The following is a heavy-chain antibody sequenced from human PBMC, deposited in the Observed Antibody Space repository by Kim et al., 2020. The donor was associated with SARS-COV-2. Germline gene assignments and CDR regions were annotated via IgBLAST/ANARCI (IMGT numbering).Heavy chain of an antibody. Sequence: GGSLRLSCAASGFTFRDYYMSWIRQAPGKGLEWVSYISGSGTTLYYADSVKGRITISRDKAKNSLYLQMNSLRAEDPAVYYCARRAAVVVPAAIWSAYNYNMDGWGQGTTVTVSS. D-gene: IGHD2-2*02. J-gene: IGHJ6*02. V-gene: IGHV3-11*01. CDR3: ARRAAVVVPAAIWSAYNYNMDG. CDR2: ISGSGTTL. CDR1: GFTFRDYY.